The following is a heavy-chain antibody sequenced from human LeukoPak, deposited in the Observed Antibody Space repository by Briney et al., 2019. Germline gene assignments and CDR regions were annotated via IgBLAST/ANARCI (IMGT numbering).Heavy chain of an antibody. CDR3: ARAGRAAGNIWYDY. J-gene: IGHJ4*02. D-gene: IGHD6-13*01. CDR1: GGTFSSYT. CDR2: IIPILGIA. Sequence: SVKVSCKASGGTFSSYTIRWVRQAPGQGLERMGRIIPILGIANYAQKFQGRVTITADKSTSRAYMELSSLRSEDTAVYYCARAGRAAGNIWYDYWGRGTLVTVSS. V-gene: IGHV1-69*02.